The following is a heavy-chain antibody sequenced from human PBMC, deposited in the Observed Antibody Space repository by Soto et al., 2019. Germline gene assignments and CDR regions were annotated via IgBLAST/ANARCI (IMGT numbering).Heavy chain of an antibody. J-gene: IGHJ6*02. V-gene: IGHV3-23*01. Sequence: SGGSLRLSCAASEFTFSTYAMTWVRQAPGRGLQWVATISDSGDITYYADSVKGRFTISRDNSKNTLYLQMNSLRAEDTAVYYCARDTDPEVAYYYYYGMDVWGQGTTVTVSS. D-gene: IGHD2-15*01. CDR1: EFTFSTYA. CDR3: ARDTDPEVAYYYYYGMDV. CDR2: ISDSGDIT.